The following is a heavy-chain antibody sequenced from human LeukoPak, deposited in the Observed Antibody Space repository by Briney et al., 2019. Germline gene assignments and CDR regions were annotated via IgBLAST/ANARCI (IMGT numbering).Heavy chain of an antibody. CDR1: GFSFSSYE. V-gene: IGHV3-23*01. CDR3: ARGYCSSINCYAFDI. J-gene: IGHJ3*02. D-gene: IGHD2-2*01. Sequence: GGSLRLSCAASGFSFSSYEWNWVRQAPGKGLEWVSTISGSGGSTYYADSVKGRFTISRDNSKNTLSLQMNSLRADDTAVYYRARGYCSSINCYAFDIWGQGTMVTVSS. CDR2: ISGSGGST.